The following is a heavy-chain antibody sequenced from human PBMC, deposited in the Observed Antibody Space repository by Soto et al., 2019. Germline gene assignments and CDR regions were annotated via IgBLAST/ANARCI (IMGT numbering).Heavy chain of an antibody. CDR2: ISYDGGNK. Sequence: QVQLVESGGGVVQPGGSLRLSCAGSGISFSSYPMHWVRQAPGKGLDLVAVISYDGGNKYYADSVKGRFTISRDNSKNTLSLQMNSLRVEATAVCYCARDRCTATIIGWFEPWGQGNLVTVSS. CDR3: ARDRCTATIIGWFEP. J-gene: IGHJ5*02. D-gene: IGHD5-12*01. V-gene: IGHV3-30-3*01. CDR1: GISFSSYP.